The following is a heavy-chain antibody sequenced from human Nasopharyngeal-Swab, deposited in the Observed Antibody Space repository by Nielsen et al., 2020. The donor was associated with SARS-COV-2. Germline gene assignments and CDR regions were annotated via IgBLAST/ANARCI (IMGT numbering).Heavy chain of an antibody. CDR2: ISSSSSLK. CDR3: ARFMTTVTSFDY. D-gene: IGHD4-17*01. V-gene: IGHV3-48*04. CDR1: GFTFSSYA. J-gene: IGHJ4*02. Sequence: GESLKISCAASGFTFSSYAMNWVRQAPGKGLEWVSYISSSSSLKSYADSVKGRFTISRDNAKNSLYLQMNSLRAEDTAVYYCARFMTTVTSFDYWGQGILVTVSS.